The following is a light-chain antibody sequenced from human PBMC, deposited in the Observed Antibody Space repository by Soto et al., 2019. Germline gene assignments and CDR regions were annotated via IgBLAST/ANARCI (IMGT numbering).Light chain of an antibody. V-gene: IGLV1-40*01. CDR3: QSYDSRLSMV. Sequence: QSVLTQPPSVSGAPGLRVTISCTGSSSNIGAGYVVNWYHQLPGTAPKLLIYDNTNRPSGVPDRFSGSRSGSSASLAITGLQAEDEADYHCQSYDSRLSMVFGGGTKLTVL. J-gene: IGLJ2*01. CDR1: SSNIGAGYV. CDR2: DNT.